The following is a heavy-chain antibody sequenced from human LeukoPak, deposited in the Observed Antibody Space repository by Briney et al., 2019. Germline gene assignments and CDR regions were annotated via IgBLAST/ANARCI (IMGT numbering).Heavy chain of an antibody. D-gene: IGHD3-3*01. Sequence: ASVKVSCKASGYTFTSYDINWVRQATGQALEWMGWMNPNSGNTGYAQKFQGRVTITRNTSISTAYMELSSLRSEDTAVYYCARGLLRRITIFGVVIHYYFDYWGQGTLVTVSS. CDR2: MNPNSGNT. CDR3: ARGLLRRITIFGVVIHYYFDY. J-gene: IGHJ4*02. CDR1: GYTFTSYD. V-gene: IGHV1-8*03.